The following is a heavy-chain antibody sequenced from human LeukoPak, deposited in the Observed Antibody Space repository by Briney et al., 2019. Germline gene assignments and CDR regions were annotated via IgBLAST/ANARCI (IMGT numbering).Heavy chain of an antibody. CDR2: ISYDGSNK. J-gene: IGHJ5*02. D-gene: IGHD3-10*01. CDR1: GFTFSSYS. Sequence: GGSLRLSCAASGFTFSSYSMHWVRQAPGKGLEWVAVISYDGSNKYDADSVKGRFTISRDNSKNTLYLQMNSLRAEDTAVYYCARDPRGSGSYSPNWFDPWGQGTLVTVSS. V-gene: IGHV3-30-3*01. CDR3: ARDPRGSGSYSPNWFDP.